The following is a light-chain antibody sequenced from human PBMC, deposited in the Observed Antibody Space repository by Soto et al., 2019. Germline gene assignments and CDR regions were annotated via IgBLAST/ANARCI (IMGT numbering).Light chain of an antibody. CDR3: QQYNNWPYT. V-gene: IGKV3-15*01. J-gene: IGKJ2*01. CDR1: QSVSSN. Sequence: EILMTQSPATLSVSPGERATLSCRDSQSVSSNLAWYQQKPGRAPRLLFYGESTRATGIPVRFSGSGSGTEFTLTISSLQSEDFAVYYCQQYNNWPYTFGQGTKVEIK. CDR2: GES.